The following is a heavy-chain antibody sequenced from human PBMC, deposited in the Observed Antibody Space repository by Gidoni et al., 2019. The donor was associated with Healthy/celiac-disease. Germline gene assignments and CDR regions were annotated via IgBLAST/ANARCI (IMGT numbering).Heavy chain of an antibody. CDR2: ISYDGSNK. J-gene: IGHJ4*02. CDR1: GFSSSRYA. V-gene: IGHV3-30*04. D-gene: IGHD5-12*01. Sequence: QVQLVEPGGGVVQPGRSLRLSCAASGFSSSRYAMHWVRQAPGKGLEWVAVISYDGSNKYYADAVKGRFTISRDNSKNTLYLQMNSLRAEDTAVYYCARDTAPSGYDLGYWGQGTLVTVSS. CDR3: ARDTAPSGYDLGY.